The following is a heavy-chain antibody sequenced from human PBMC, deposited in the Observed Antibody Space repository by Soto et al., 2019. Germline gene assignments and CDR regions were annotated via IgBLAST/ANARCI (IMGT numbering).Heavy chain of an antibody. J-gene: IGHJ4*02. CDR2: IYYSGST. D-gene: IGHD6-13*01. V-gene: IGHV4-59*01. CDR1: GGSISSYY. CDR3: MLEQGAEAPAGLDY. Sequence: QVQLQESGPGLVKPSETLSLTCTVSGGSISSYYWSWIRQPPGKGLEWIGYIYYSGSTNYNPSLKCRVTISVDTSMNLFYLKLSSVPAADTDVYYCMLEQGAEAPAGLDYWGQGTLVTVSP.